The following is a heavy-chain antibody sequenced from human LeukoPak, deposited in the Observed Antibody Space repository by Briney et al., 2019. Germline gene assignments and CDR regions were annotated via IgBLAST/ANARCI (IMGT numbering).Heavy chain of an antibody. CDR3: ARGYYYYMDV. J-gene: IGHJ6*03. CDR2: IYYTGST. V-gene: IGHV4-59*01. CDR1: GGSISNYY. Sequence: SETLSLTCTVSGGSISNYYWSWIRQPPGKGLEWIGYIYYTGSTYYNPSLKSRATISFDTSKNQFSLKLSSVTAADTAVYYCARGYYYYMDVWGKGTTVTVSS.